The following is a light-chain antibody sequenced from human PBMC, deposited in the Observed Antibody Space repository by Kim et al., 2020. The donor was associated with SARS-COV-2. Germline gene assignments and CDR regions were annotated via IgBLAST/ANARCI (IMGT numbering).Light chain of an antibody. J-gene: IGKJ4*01. Sequence: DIQVTQSPSSVSASVGDRVIITCRASQDISTWLAWYQHKPGQAPKLLIYAASTLHSGVSLRFSGSGSGTDFTLTISSLQPEDYASYFCQQAKTFPLTFGGGTKVDIK. V-gene: IGKV1-12*01. CDR3: QQAKTFPLT. CDR1: QDISTW. CDR2: AAS.